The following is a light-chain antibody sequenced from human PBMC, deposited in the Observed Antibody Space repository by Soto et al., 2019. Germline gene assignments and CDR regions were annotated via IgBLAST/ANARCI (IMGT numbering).Light chain of an antibody. CDR2: DAS. Sequence: DIQMTQSPSSLSASVGDRVTITCQASQNINNYFNWYQQKPVRAPKLLIYDASNLEAGVPSRFRGSGSGTDFTFTISRLQPEDIATYYCQQYENLPTFGQGTRLEIK. CDR1: QNINNY. CDR3: QQYENLPT. V-gene: IGKV1-33*01. J-gene: IGKJ5*01.